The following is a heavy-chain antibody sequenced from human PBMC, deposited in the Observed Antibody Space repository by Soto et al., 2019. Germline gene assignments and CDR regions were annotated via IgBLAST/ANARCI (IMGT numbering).Heavy chain of an antibody. CDR3: ARDDEGGSYCDLGY. D-gene: IGHD3-10*01. J-gene: IGHJ4*02. Sequence: VASVKVSCKASGYTFTTYAMHWVRQAPGQRPEWMGWIHAGNGNTKYSQNFQGRVTITRDTSASTGYMELSSLRSEDTAVYYCARDDEGGSYCDLGYWGQGTLVTVS. V-gene: IGHV1-3*01. CDR1: GYTFTTYA. CDR2: IHAGNGNT.